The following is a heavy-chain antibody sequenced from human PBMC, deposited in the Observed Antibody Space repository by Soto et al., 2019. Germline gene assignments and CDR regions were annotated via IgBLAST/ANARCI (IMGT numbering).Heavy chain of an antibody. D-gene: IGHD6-19*01. CDR2: ISRSGSTI. Sequence: PGGSLRLSCAASGFTFSDYYMSWIRQAPGKGLEWVSCISRSGSTIYYADSVKGRFTISRDNAKNSLYLQMNSLRAEDTAVYYCAREVKDYTSGPPPFDPWGQGTLVTVSS. CDR1: GFTFSDYY. J-gene: IGHJ5*02. CDR3: AREVKDYTSGPPPFDP. V-gene: IGHV3-11*01.